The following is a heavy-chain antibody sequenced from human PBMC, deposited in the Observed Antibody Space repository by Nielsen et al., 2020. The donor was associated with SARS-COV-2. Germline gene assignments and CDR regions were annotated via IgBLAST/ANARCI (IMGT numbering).Heavy chain of an antibody. CDR3: ASSNLLYDSSGYSYYFDY. J-gene: IGHJ4*02. Sequence: SETLSLTCAVYGGSFSGYYWSWIRQPPGKGLEWIGEINHSGSTNYNPSLKSRVTISVDTSKNQFSLKLSSVTAADTAVYYGASSNLLYDSSGYSYYFDYWGQGTLVTVSS. V-gene: IGHV4-34*01. CDR2: INHSGST. CDR1: GGSFSGYY. D-gene: IGHD3-22*01.